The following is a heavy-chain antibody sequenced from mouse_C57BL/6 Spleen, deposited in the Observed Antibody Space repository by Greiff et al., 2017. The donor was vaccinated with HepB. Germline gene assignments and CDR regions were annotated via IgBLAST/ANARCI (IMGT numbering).Heavy chain of an antibody. CDR2: INPNNGGT. J-gene: IGHJ3*01. D-gene: IGHD1-1*01. V-gene: IGHV1-26*01. Sequence: VQLQQSGPELVKPGASVKISCKASGYTFTDYYMNWVKQSHGKSLEWIGDINPNNGGTSYNQKFKGKATLTVDKSSSTAYMELRSLTSEDSAVYYCARLDGSTPFAYWGQGTLVTVSA. CDR3: ARLDGSTPFAY. CDR1: GYTFTDYY.